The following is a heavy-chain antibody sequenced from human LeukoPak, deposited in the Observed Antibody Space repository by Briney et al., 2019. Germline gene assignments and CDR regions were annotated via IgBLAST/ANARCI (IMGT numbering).Heavy chain of an antibody. CDR1: GGSISSYY. CDR3: ASHGSSGHDPLT. D-gene: IGHD5-12*01. CDR2: IYYTGST. V-gene: IGHV4-59*08. J-gene: IGHJ4*02. Sequence: SETLSLTCTVSGGSISSYYWSWIRRPPGKGLEWIGYIYYTGSTSYNPSLKSRVTISLDTSKSQFSLRLTSVTAAETAVYYCASHGSSGHDPLTWGQGTLVTVSS.